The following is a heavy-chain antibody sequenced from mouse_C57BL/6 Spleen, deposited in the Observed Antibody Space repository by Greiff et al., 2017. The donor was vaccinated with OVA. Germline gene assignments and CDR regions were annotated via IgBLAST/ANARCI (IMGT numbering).Heavy chain of an antibody. CDR1: GYAFSSSW. CDR2: IYPGDGDT. V-gene: IGHV1-82*01. Sequence: QVQLKESGPELVKPGASVKISCKASGYAFSSSWMNWVKQRPGKGLEWIGRIYPGDGDTNYNGKFKGKATLTADKSSSTAYMQLSSLTSEDSAVYFCARGPFDYWGQGTTLTVSS. J-gene: IGHJ2*01. CDR3: ARGPFDY.